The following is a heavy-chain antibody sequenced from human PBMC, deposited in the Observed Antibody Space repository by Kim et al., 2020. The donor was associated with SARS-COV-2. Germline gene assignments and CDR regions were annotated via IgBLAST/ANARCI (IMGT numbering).Heavy chain of an antibody. CDR2: INPDGSEK. D-gene: IGHD3-16*01. V-gene: IGHV3-7*01. Sequence: GGSLRLSCAASGFTFSSSWMSWVRQAPGKGLEWVANINPDGSEKNYVDSMKGRFTVSRDNAENSLYLQMNSLRDEDTALYYCARDAHWGALDYWGQGTLVTVSS. CDR1: GFTFSSSW. CDR3: ARDAHWGALDY. J-gene: IGHJ4*02.